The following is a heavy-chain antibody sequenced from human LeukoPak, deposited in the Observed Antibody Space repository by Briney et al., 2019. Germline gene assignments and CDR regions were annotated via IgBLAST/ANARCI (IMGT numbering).Heavy chain of an antibody. CDR3: ARRRYSYGSYNWFDP. D-gene: IGHD5-18*01. J-gene: IGHJ5*02. Sequence: SETLSLTCAVYGGSFSDCYWSWIRQPPGKGLEWIGEINHSGSTNYNPSLKSRVTISVDTSKNQFSLKLSSVTAADTAVYYCARRRYSYGSYNWFDPWGQGTLVTVSS. CDR2: INHSGST. CDR1: GGSFSDCY. V-gene: IGHV4-34*01.